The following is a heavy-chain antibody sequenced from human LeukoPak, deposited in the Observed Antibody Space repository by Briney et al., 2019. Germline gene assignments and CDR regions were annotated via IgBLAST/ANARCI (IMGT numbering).Heavy chain of an antibody. CDR3: ARFLRYFDWLPEDY. J-gene: IGHJ4*02. Sequence: ASVKVSCKASGYTFTSYDINWVRQATGQGLEWMGWMNPNSGNTGYAQKFQGRVTMTRNTSISTAYMELSSLRSEDTAVYYCARFLRYFDWLPEDYWGQETLVTVSS. CDR2: MNPNSGNT. CDR1: GYTFTSYD. D-gene: IGHD3-9*01. V-gene: IGHV1-8*01.